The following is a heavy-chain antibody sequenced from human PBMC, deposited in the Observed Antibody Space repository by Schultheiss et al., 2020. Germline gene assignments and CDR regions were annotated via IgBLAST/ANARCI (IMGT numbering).Heavy chain of an antibody. D-gene: IGHD6-19*01. CDR3: ASSIAVAGYYFDY. J-gene: IGHJ4*02. V-gene: IGHV4-59*08. CDR1: GGSFSGYY. CDR2: IYYSGST. Sequence: SQTLSLTCAVYGGSFSGYYWSWIRQPAGKGLEWIGYIYYSGSTNYNPSLKSRVTISVDTSKNQFSLKLSSVTAADTAVYYCASSIAVAGYYFDYWGQGTLVTVSS.